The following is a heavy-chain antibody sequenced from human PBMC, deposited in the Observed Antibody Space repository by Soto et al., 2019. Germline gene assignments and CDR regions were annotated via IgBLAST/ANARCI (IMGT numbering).Heavy chain of an antibody. CDR3: ATVKKYSSGWPRFRSAFDI. V-gene: IGHV1-24*01. CDR1: GYTLTELS. Sequence: ASVKVSCKVSGYTLTELSMHWVRQAPGKGLEWMGGFDPEDGETIYAQKFQGRVTMTEDTSTDTAYMELSSLRSEDTAVYYCATVKKYSSGWPRFRSAFDIWGQGTMVTVSS. D-gene: IGHD6-19*01. CDR2: FDPEDGET. J-gene: IGHJ3*02.